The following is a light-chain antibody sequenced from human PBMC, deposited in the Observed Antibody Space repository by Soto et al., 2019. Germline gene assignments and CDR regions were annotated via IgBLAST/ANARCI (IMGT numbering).Light chain of an antibody. J-gene: IGKJ1*01. CDR2: GAS. Sequence: DIVLTQSPGTLSLSPGERASLSCRASQSVSSGHLAWYQQKPGQAPRLLIYGASTRATGIPARFSGSGSGTEFTLTISCLQPEDFAVYYCQQYNKWPPCTCGQGTKG. CDR3: QQYNKWPPCT. V-gene: IGKV3-15*01. CDR1: QSVSSGH.